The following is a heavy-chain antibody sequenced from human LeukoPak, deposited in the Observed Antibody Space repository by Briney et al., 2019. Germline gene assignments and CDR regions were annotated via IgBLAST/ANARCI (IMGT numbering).Heavy chain of an antibody. J-gene: IGHJ4*02. Sequence: ESSETLSLTCSVSGSSISSGYYWSWIRQPPGKGLEWIGEINHSGSTNYNPSLKSRVTISVDTSKNQFSLKLSSVTAADTAVYYCARAYDRSGYYSDYWGQGTLVTVSS. D-gene: IGHD3-22*01. CDR3: ARAYDRSGYYSDY. CDR2: INHSGST. CDR1: GSSISSGYY. V-gene: IGHV4-34*01.